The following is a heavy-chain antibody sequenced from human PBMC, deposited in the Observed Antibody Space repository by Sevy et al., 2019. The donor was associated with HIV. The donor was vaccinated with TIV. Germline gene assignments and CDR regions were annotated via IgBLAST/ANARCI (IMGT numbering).Heavy chain of an antibody. D-gene: IGHD6-19*01. CDR2: ISGYNGNT. J-gene: IGHJ4*02. Sequence: ASVKVSWQASGYTFSNYGVTWVRQAPGQGLEWMGWISGYNGNTKYVQKFQDRAIITTDTATSTAYMELRSLRADDTAVYYCVRDGSFSLIAVDPDYWGQGTLVTVSS. V-gene: IGHV1-18*01. CDR1: GYTFSNYG. CDR3: VRDGSFSLIAVDPDY.